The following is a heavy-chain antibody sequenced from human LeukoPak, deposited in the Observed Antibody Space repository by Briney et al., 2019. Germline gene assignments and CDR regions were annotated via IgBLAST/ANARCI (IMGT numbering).Heavy chain of an antibody. D-gene: IGHD6-19*01. CDR2: ISVGGGGT. CDR1: GFTFRSYA. J-gene: IGHJ5*02. CDR3: AKGLTNSGWSADP. V-gene: IGHV3-23*01. Sequence: GSLRLSCAASGFTFRSYAMSWVRQAPGKGLEWVSVISVGGGGTHYTDSVKGRSTISRDDSKNTLYLQMGSLRDDDTAIYYCAKGLTNSGWSADPWGQGTLVTVSS.